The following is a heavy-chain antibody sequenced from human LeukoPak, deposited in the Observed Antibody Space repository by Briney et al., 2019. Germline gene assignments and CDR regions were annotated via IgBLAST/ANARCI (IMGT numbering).Heavy chain of an antibody. D-gene: IGHD6-13*01. CDR3: AKDMAASGSVRVFDF. V-gene: IGHV3-30*02. Sequence: GGSLRLSCAASGFTSNTYGMQWVRQAPGKGLEWVTFIRYDGSNKYYADSVKGRFTISRDNSKNTLYLQMNSLRVEDTAVYYCAKDMAASGSVRVFDFWGQGTLVTVSS. CDR2: IRYDGSNK. CDR1: GFTSNTYG. J-gene: IGHJ4*02.